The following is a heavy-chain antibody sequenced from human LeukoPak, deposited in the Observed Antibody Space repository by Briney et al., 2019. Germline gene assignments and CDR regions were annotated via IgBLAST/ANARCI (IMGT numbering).Heavy chain of an antibody. CDR2: IYYSGST. CDR1: GDSISDYY. CDR3: ATNLPGYSYGYWVA. Sequence: SETLSLTCTVSGDSISDYYWSWIRQPPGKGLEWIGYIYYSGSTNYNPSLKSRVTISVDTSKNQFSLKLRSVTAADTAVYYCATNLPGYSYGYWVAWGQGTLVTVSS. D-gene: IGHD5-18*01. V-gene: IGHV4-59*01. J-gene: IGHJ5*02.